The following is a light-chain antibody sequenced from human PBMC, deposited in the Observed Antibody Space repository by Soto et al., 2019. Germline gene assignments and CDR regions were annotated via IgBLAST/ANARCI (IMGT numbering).Light chain of an antibody. CDR3: LLSYSGARFWV. CDR1: TLAVTSGHY. Sequence: QAVVTQEPSLTVSPGGTVTLTCGSRTLAVTSGHYPYWFQQKPGQATRTLIYDTSNKHSWTPARFSGSLLGGKAALTLSGAQPEDEAEYYCLLSYSGARFWVFGGGTKHIVL. V-gene: IGLV7-46*01. J-gene: IGLJ3*02. CDR2: DTS.